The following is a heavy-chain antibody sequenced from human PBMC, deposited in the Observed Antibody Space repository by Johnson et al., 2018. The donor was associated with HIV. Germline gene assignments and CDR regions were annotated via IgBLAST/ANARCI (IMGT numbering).Heavy chain of an antibody. D-gene: IGHD3-16*01. CDR1: GFTFSSYG. Sequence: QVQLVESGGGVVQPGRSLRLSCAASGFTFSSYGMHWVRQAPGKGLEWVAVISYDGSNKYYADSVKGRFTISRDNSKNTLYLQMNTPRAEDTALYYCAKCIWGSCLIDAFDIWGQGTMVTVSS. V-gene: IGHV3-30*18. CDR2: ISYDGSNK. CDR3: AKCIWGSCLIDAFDI. J-gene: IGHJ3*02.